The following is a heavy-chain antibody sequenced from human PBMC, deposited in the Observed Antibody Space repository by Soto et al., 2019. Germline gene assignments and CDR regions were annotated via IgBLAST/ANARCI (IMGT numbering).Heavy chain of an antibody. Sequence: GESLKISCKGSGYIFTNYWISWVRQMPGKGLEWMGRIDPSDSYNTYSPSFQGQVTISADKSISTAYLQWSSLKASDTAMYYCAGGGVRGVITRTRDYYGMDVWGQGTTVTVSS. CDR2: IDPSDSYN. J-gene: IGHJ6*02. D-gene: IGHD3-10*01. CDR3: AGGGVRGVITRTRDYYGMDV. V-gene: IGHV5-10-1*04. CDR1: GYIFTNYW.